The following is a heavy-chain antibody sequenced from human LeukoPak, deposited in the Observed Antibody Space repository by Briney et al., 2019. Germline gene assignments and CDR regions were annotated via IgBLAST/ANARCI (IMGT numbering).Heavy chain of an antibody. D-gene: IGHD1-26*01. V-gene: IGHV3-23*01. J-gene: IGHJ4*02. Sequence: GGSLRLSCAASGFTFSSYGMHWVRQAPGKGLEWVSAISGSGGNTYYADSVKGRFTISRDNSKNTVFLQMKSLRAEDTALYYCAMDRGYWGQGTLVTVAS. CDR1: GFTFSSYG. CDR3: AMDRGY. CDR2: ISGSGGNT.